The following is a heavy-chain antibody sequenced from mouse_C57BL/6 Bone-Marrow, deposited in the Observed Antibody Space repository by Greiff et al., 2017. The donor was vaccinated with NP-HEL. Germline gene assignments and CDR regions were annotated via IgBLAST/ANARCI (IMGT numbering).Heavy chain of an antibody. Sequence: QVQLQQSGAELVRPGTSVKMSCKASGYTFTNYWIGWAKQRPGHGLEWIGDIYPGGGFTNYNEKFKGKATLTADKSSSTAYMQFSSLTSEDSAIYYCARGLPYAMDYWGQGTSVTVSS. CDR3: ARGLPYAMDY. CDR2: IYPGGGFT. D-gene: IGHD5-5*01. V-gene: IGHV1-63*01. CDR1: GYTFTNYW. J-gene: IGHJ4*01.